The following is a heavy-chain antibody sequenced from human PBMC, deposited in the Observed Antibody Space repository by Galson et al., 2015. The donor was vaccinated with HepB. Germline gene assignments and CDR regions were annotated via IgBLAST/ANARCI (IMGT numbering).Heavy chain of an antibody. V-gene: IGHV3-23*01. CDR1: GFTFSSYG. CDR3: TRVALGSYFDS. Sequence: SLRLSCAASGFTFSSYGMGWVRQAPGKGPEWVSTLGSGGDTTYYADSVRGRFTISRDNSKNRLYLQLDSLRVDDTALYYCTRVALGSYFDSWGQGTTVTVSS. J-gene: IGHJ4*03. CDR2: LGSGGDTT. D-gene: IGHD7-27*01.